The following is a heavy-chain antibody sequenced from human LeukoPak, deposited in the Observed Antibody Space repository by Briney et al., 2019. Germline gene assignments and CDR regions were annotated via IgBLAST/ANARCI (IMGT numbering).Heavy chain of an antibody. CDR1: GYTFTSYH. Sequence: ASVKVSCEASGYTFTSYHMHWVRQAPGQGLEWMGWINPNSGGTNYAQKFQGWVTMTRDTSISTAYMELSRLRSDDTAVYYCARARITMVRGVNNKYNWFDPWGQGTLVTVSS. CDR3: ARARITMVRGVNNKYNWFDP. J-gene: IGHJ5*02. D-gene: IGHD3-10*01. V-gene: IGHV1-2*04. CDR2: INPNSGGT.